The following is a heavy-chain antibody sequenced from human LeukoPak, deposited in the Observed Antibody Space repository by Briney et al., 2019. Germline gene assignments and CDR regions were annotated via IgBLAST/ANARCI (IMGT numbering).Heavy chain of an antibody. CDR3: AKDYGPKQLIFFDS. CDR2: ISENGGTT. Sequence: PGGSLRLSCAASGFTFSSYALSWVRQAPGKGLEWVSGISENGGTTFYADSVEGRFTITRDNSKNTLYVQMNGLRGEDTAVYYCAKDYGPKQLIFFDSWGQGTLVTVSS. J-gene: IGHJ4*02. CDR1: GFTFSSYA. V-gene: IGHV3-23*01. D-gene: IGHD6-13*01.